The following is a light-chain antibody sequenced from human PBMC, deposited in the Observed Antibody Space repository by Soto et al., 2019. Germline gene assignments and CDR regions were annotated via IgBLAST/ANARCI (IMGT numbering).Light chain of an antibody. CDR2: AAS. CDR1: QGISSY. V-gene: IGKV1-9*01. Sequence: DILLTQSPSFLSASVGDGVTITCRASQGISSYLAWYQQKPGKAPKLLIYAASTLQSGVPSRFSGSGSGTEFTLTISSLQPEDFATYYCQQLNSFPITVGQGTRLEIK. J-gene: IGKJ5*01. CDR3: QQLNSFPIT.